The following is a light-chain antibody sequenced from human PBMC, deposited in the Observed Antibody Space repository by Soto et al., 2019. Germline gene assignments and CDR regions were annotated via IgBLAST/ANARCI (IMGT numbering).Light chain of an antibody. Sequence: DVQMTQSPSTLSASVGDRVTITCRASQSISKHLAWYQLRPGKAPRLLIYYASTLDRGVPSRFSGSGSGTECTLTLISLQPDDFATYYCQQYASFSPAFGQGTKVGI. CDR3: QQYASFSPA. CDR1: QSISKH. V-gene: IGKV1-5*01. CDR2: YAS. J-gene: IGKJ1*01.